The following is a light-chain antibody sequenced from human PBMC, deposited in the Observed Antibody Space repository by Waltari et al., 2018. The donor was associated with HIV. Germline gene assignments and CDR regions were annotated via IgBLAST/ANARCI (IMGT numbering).Light chain of an antibody. V-gene: IGLV1-40*01. Sequence: QSVLTQPPSVSGAPGQRVTISCTGSTSNIGADYDVHWYQQIPGTAPKLLISGNKNRPSGVPDRFSAAKSGTSASLPITGLQAEDEAAYFCQSYDITLSASVVFGGGTKLTVL. CDR1: TSNIGADYD. J-gene: IGLJ2*01. CDR2: GNK. CDR3: QSYDITLSASVV.